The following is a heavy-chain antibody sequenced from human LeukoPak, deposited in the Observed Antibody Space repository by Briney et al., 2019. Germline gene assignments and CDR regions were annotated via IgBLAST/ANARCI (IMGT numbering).Heavy chain of an antibody. Sequence: ASVNVSCKASGYTLTVYYIHWVRQAPGQGHEWMGRINPNSGDTNFAQKFQGRVTMTRDTSISTAYMDLSGLRPDDTAVYYCAREGSGYTYGRGSYFDYWGHGILVTVSS. CDR2: INPNSGDT. V-gene: IGHV1-2*06. CDR3: AREGSGYTYGRGSYFDY. D-gene: IGHD5-18*01. CDR1: GYTLTVYY. J-gene: IGHJ4*01.